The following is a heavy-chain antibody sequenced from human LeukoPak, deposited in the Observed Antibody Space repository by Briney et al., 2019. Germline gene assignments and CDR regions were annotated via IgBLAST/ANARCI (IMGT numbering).Heavy chain of an antibody. CDR1: GFTFSNYA. CDR3: ARVQTDHYYYYYMDV. CDR2: INHSGST. V-gene: IGHV4-34*01. D-gene: IGHD2-21*02. Sequence: GSLRLSCAASGFTFSNYAMSWVRQPPGKGLEWIGEINHSGSTNYNPSLKSRVTISVDTSKNQFSLKLSSVTAADTAVYYCARVQTDHYYYYYMDVWGKGTTVTVSS. J-gene: IGHJ6*03.